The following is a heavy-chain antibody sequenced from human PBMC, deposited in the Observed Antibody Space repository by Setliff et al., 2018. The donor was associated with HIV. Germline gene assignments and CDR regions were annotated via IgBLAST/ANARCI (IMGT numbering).Heavy chain of an antibody. J-gene: IGHJ4*02. CDR1: EYDINDQY. Sequence: ASVKVSCKTSEYDINDQYINWVRQAPGQGLEWMGWINLNTGATKYAQKLQVRVTLTRDTSMTTAYMELRSLRSDDTAVYYCVRSPGSFISTDSTEAGDYWGQGTWSPSPQ. D-gene: IGHD3-22*01. CDR3: VRSPGSFISTDSTEAGDY. V-gene: IGHV1-2*02. CDR2: INLNTGAT.